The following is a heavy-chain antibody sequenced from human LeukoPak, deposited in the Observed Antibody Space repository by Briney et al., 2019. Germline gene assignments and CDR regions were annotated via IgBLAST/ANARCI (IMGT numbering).Heavy chain of an antibody. Sequence: GGSLRLSCTASGFTFSEYTLDWVRQVPGKGLEWVSVIYSGGSTYYADSVKGRFTISRDNSKNTLYLQMNSLRAEDTAVYYCARVLVVINAFDIWGQGTMVTVSS. CDR3: ARVLVVINAFDI. CDR2: IYSGGST. CDR1: GFTFSEYT. V-gene: IGHV3-53*01. J-gene: IGHJ3*02. D-gene: IGHD3-22*01.